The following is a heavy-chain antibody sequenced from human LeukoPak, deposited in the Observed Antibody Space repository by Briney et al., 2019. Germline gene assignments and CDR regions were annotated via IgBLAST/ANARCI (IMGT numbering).Heavy chain of an antibody. CDR3: AKDREAYCGGDCSG. J-gene: IGHJ4*02. CDR1: RFTFSNYA. CDR2: ISGSGGST. V-gene: IGHV3-23*01. Sequence: PGGSLRVSCAVARFTFSNYAMSWVRQAPGKGLEWVSGISGSGGSTYYADSVKGRFTISRDNSKNTLYLQMNSLRAEDTAVYYCAKDREAYCGGDCSGWGQGTLVTVSS. D-gene: IGHD2-21*02.